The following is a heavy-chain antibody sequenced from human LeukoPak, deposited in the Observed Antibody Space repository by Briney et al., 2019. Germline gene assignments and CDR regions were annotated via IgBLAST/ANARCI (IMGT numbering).Heavy chain of an antibody. Sequence: ASVKVSCKASGYTFTYYDINWVRQAPGQGLEWMGWMNPYSVNTVYVQKFQGRVTMTRNTSTSTAYMDLSSLRSEDTAVYYCARGYYEISGYYFDYWGQGTLVTVSS. V-gene: IGHV1-8*01. CDR2: MNPYSVNT. CDR3: ARGYYEISGYYFDY. D-gene: IGHD3-22*01. J-gene: IGHJ4*02. CDR1: GYTFTYYD.